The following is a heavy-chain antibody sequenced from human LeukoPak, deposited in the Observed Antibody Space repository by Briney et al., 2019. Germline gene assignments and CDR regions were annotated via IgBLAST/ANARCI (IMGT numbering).Heavy chain of an antibody. Sequence: GGSLRLSCAASGFTFSSYGMSWVRQAPGKGLEWVSAISGSGGSTYYADSVKGRFTISRDNSKNTLYLQMNSLRAEDTAVYYCANSRGVGVQLLIFDYWGQGTLVTVSS. CDR2: ISGSGGST. D-gene: IGHD2-2*01. J-gene: IGHJ4*02. CDR1: GFTFSSYG. CDR3: ANSRGVGVQLLIFDY. V-gene: IGHV3-23*01.